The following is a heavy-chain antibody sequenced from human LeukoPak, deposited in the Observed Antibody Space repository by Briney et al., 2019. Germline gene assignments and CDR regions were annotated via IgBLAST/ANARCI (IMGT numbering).Heavy chain of an antibody. CDR1: GGSISSSSYY. D-gene: IGHD1-26*01. V-gene: IGHV4-39*07. CDR2: IYYSGST. Sequence: PSETLSLTCTVSGGSISSSSYYWGWIRQPPGKGLEWIGSIYYSGSTYYNPSLKSRVTISVDTSKNQFSLKLSSVTAADTAVYYCARETNSGSHDYWGQGTLVTVSS. J-gene: IGHJ4*02. CDR3: ARETNSGSHDY.